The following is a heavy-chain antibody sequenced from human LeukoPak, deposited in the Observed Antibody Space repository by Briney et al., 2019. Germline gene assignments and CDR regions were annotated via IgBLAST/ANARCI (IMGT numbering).Heavy chain of an antibody. D-gene: IGHD6-13*01. CDR3: AKDYGYSSSWYDY. CDR1: GFTFDDYG. V-gene: IGHV3-9*01. Sequence: PGGSLRLSCAASGFTFDDYGMHWVRHAPGKGLERVSSISWNSASVGYVDSVKGRFTISRDNAKNSLYLQMNSLRAEGTALYYCAKDYGYSSSWYDYWGQGTLVTVSS. CDR2: ISWNSASV. J-gene: IGHJ4*02.